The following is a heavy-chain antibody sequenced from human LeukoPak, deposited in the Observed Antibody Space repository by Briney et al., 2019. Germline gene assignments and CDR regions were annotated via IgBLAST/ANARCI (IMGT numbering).Heavy chain of an antibody. J-gene: IGHJ4*02. Sequence: SEILSLTCTVSGASTDRRVSTNSYYWSWIRQFPGKGLEWIGNIYNIGSVTYKPSLRSRVTMSIDMSKKQLSLRLTSVTAADTAVYFCATNSSGPALDYWGQGILVTVSS. CDR1: GASTDRRVSTNSYY. D-gene: IGHD3-22*01. V-gene: IGHV4-61*05. CDR2: IYNIGSV. CDR3: ATNSSGPALDY.